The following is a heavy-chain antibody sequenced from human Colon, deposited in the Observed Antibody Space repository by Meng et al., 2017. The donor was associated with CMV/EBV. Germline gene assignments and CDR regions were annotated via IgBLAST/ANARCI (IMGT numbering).Heavy chain of an antibody. CDR3: ARAAVGGNEGIDY. V-gene: IGHV3-48*03. D-gene: IGHD4-23*01. CDR1: GSAFDSYP. CDR2: ISPSSNSV. J-gene: IGHJ4*02. Sequence: GESLKISCTGSGSAFDSYPVNWVRQAPGKGPEWLAYISPSSNSVYYADSVRGRFTVSRDNAKNSLYLQMNSLRADDTAIYYCARAAVGGNEGIDYWGQGTLVTVSS.